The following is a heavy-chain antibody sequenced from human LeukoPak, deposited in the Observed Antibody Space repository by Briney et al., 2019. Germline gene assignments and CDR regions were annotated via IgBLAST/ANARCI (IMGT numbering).Heavy chain of an antibody. CDR3: ARGMVRGTSWYYYYYMDV. CDR2: INPNSGGT. D-gene: IGHD3-10*01. Sequence: ASVKVSCKASGYTFTGYYMHWVRQAPGQGLEWMGWINPNSGGTNYAQKFQGRVTMTRDTSISTAYMELSRLRSDDTAVYYCARGMVRGTSWYYYYYMDVWGKGTTVTISS. V-gene: IGHV1-2*02. J-gene: IGHJ6*03. CDR1: GYTFTGYY.